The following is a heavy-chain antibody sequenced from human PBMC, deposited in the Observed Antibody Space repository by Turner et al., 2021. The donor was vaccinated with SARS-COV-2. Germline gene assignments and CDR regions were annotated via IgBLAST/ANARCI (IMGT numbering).Heavy chain of an antibody. CDR2: IRSKAYGGTT. V-gene: IGHV3-49*04. J-gene: IGHJ4*02. CDR1: GFTFVDYA. D-gene: IGHD2-15*01. CDR3: TRVKYCSGGSCYGYYFDY. Sequence: EVQLVESGGGLVQPGRSLRLSWTASGFTFVDYAMNWVRQAPGKGLEWVGFIRSKAYGGTTQYAASVKGRFTISRDDSKSIAYLQMNSLKTEDTAVYYCTRVKYCSGGSCYGYYFDYWGQGTLVTVSS.